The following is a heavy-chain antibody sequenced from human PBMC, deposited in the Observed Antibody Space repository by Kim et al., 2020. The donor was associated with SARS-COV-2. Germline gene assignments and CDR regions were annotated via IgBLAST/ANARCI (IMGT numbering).Heavy chain of an antibody. D-gene: IGHD3-22*01. CDR3: AKGIHSSGYLPFDY. CDR1: GFTFSDYS. J-gene: IGHJ4*02. V-gene: IGHV3-23*01. Sequence: GGSLRLSCAASGFTFSDYSMSWVRQAPGKGLEWVSSINGGGGVTYYADSVKGRFTISRDNSKNTLYLQMNSLRAEDTAVYFCAKGIHSSGYLPFDYWGQG. CDR2: INGGGGVT.